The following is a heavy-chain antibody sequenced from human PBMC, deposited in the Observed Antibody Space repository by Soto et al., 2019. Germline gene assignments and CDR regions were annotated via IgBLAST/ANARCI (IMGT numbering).Heavy chain of an antibody. CDR3: ARQDYYDSSGYYFFDY. Sequence: SVKVSCKASGGTFSSYAISWVRQAPGQGLEWMGGIIPIFGTANYAQKLQGRVTITADESTSTAYMELSSLRSEDTAVYYCARQDYYDSSGYYFFDYWGQGTLVTVSS. D-gene: IGHD3-22*01. CDR2: IIPIFGTA. CDR1: GGTFSSYA. V-gene: IGHV1-69*13. J-gene: IGHJ4*02.